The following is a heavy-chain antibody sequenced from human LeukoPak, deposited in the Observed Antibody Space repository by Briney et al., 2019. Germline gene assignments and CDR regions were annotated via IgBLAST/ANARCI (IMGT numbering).Heavy chain of an antibody. Sequence: ASVKVSCKASGYTSTSYGISWVRQAPGQGLEWMGWISAYNGNTNYAQKLQGRVTMTTDTSTSTAYMELRSLRSDDTAVYYCARDRASGSFPGALYWGQGTLVTVSS. D-gene: IGHD1-26*01. J-gene: IGHJ4*02. V-gene: IGHV1-18*01. CDR1: GYTSTSYG. CDR2: ISAYNGNT. CDR3: ARDRASGSFPGALY.